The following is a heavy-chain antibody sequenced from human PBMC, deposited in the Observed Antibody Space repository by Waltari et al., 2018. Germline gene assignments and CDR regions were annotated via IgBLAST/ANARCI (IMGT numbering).Heavy chain of an antibody. D-gene: IGHD3-9*01. V-gene: IGHV4-59*01. CDR1: GGSISSYY. Sequence: QVQLQESGPGLVKPSETLSLTCTVSGGSISSYYWSWIRQPPGKGLEWVGYIYYSGITNYIPSLKRRYTRPVDTSKIQVSLKRSSVTAAATAVYYGARYRNHYYDILTGYYTSDACYIWCQGTMVTVSS. CDR3: ARYRNHYYDILTGYYTSDACYI. CDR2: IYYSGIT. J-gene: IGHJ3*02.